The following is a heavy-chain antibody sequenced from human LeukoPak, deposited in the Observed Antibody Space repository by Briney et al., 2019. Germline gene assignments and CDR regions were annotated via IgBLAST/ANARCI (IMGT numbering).Heavy chain of an antibody. V-gene: IGHV3-23*01. J-gene: IGHJ4*02. Sequence: PGGSLRLSCVASGFSLSSYATAWVRQAPGKGLEWVSGISGSGGYTYYADSVKGRFTISRDNSKNTLYLQMNSLRAEDTAIYYCAKDPYYDFWSGYYYFDYWGQGTLVTVSS. CDR2: ISGSGGYT. D-gene: IGHD3-3*01. CDR3: AKDPYYDFWSGYYYFDY. CDR1: GFSLSSYA.